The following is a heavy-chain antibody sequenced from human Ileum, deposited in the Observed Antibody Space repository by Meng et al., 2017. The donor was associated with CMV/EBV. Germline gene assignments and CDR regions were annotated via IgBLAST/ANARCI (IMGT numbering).Heavy chain of an antibody. CDR1: GFSLTTFQVG. Sequence: INLKASGPPVVETTTIVMLTWSYVGFSLTTFQVGGGWIRAPTGKALGWLALIYWDDDKRYSLYLKSRLTIAMDTSKNQVVLTMTKMEPVDTAKYYYENVKAVAGNPFAFWGLGTLVTVSS. CDR2: IYWDDDK. D-gene: IGHD6-13*01. V-gene: IGHV2-5*02. CDR3: ENVKAVAGNPFAF. J-gene: IGHJ4*02.